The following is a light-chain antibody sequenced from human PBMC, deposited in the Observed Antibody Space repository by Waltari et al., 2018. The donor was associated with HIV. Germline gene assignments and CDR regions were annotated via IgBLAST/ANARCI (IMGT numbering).Light chain of an antibody. V-gene: IGLV1-51*02. J-gene: IGLJ2*01. CDR2: ENN. CDR1: SSNIGKNY. Sequence: QSVLTQPPSVSATPRQKVTISCSGTSSNIGKNYVSWFQQLPGTAPQLLIYENNQRPSGIPDRVSGSKSGTSATLGITGLQTGDEADYYCGTWDTSLSAVVFGGGTKLAVL. CDR3: GTWDTSLSAVV.